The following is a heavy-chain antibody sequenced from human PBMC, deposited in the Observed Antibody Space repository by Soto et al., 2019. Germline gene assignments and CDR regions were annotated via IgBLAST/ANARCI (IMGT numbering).Heavy chain of an antibody. CDR3: ARGGSLNWYFDL. D-gene: IGHD1-26*01. J-gene: IGHJ2*01. CDR1: GFTLSSYW. Sequence: EVQLVESGGGLVQPGGSLRLSCAASGFTLSSYWMHWVRQAPGKGLVWVSRINSDGSSTSYADSVKGRFTISRYNAKNTLYLQMNSLRAEDTAVYYCARGGSLNWYFDLWGRGTLVTVSS. CDR2: INSDGSST. V-gene: IGHV3-74*01.